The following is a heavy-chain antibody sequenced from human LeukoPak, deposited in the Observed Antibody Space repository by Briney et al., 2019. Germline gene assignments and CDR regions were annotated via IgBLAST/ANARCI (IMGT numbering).Heavy chain of an antibody. CDR1: GCAFSGYD. V-gene: IGHV4-34*01. CDR3: AGYTVTRVFDY. J-gene: IGHJ4*02. D-gene: IGHD4-17*01. CDR2: INHSGST. Sequence: SETLSLTCAAYGCAFSGYDWSWVRQPPGKGLEWIGEINHSGSTNYNPSLKRRVTISVDTSKNQYSLKLSSVTAADTAVYCCAGYTVTRVFDYWGQGTLVTVSS.